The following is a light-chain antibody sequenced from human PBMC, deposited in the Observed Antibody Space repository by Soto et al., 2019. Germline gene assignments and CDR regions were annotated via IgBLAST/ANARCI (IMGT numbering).Light chain of an antibody. CDR3: QKYNSYLT. Sequence: DIQMTQSPSTLSASVGDRVTXTCRASQSISVWLAWYQQKAGKAPNLLIYKASRLESGVPSRFSGSGSETEFTLPISSLQPDDFATYYCQKYNSYLTFGQGTKVDIK. CDR2: KAS. CDR1: QSISVW. J-gene: IGKJ2*01. V-gene: IGKV1-5*03.